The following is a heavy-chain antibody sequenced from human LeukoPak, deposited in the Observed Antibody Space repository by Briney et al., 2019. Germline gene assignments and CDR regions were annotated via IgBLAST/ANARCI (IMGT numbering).Heavy chain of an antibody. CDR1: GGSFSGYY. CDR3: ARGLGYCSSTSCLRYNWNYYYYYGMDV. V-gene: IGHV4-34*01. J-gene: IGHJ6*02. Sequence: SETLSLTCAVYGGSFSGYYWSWIRQPPGKGLEWIGEINHSGSTNYNPSLKSRVTISVDTSKNQFSLKLSPVTAADTAVYYCARGLGYCSSTSCLRYNWNYYYYYGMDVWGQGTTVTVSS. CDR2: INHSGST. D-gene: IGHD2-2*01.